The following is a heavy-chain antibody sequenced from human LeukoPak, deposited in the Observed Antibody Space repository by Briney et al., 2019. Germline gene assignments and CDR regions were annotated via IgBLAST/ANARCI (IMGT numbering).Heavy chain of an antibody. CDR3: AKDIYYYDSSRYFQH. D-gene: IGHD3-22*01. CDR1: GFTFSSYA. CDR2: ISGSGGTT. V-gene: IGHV3-23*01. Sequence: PGGSLRLSCAASGFTFSSYAMTWVRQAPGKGLEWLSVISGSGGTTYSADSVKGRFTISRDNSKNTLYLQMNSLRAEDTAVYYCAKDIYYYDSSRYFQHWGQGTLVTVSS. J-gene: IGHJ1*01.